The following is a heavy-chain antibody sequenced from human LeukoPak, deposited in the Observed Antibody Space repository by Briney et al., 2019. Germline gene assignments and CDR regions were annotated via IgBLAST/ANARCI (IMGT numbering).Heavy chain of an antibody. D-gene: IGHD3-10*01. CDR1: GGSISSGSYY. J-gene: IGHJ4*02. CDR2: IYTSGST. CDR3: AGNYYGSGSYYCEDRY. V-gene: IGHV4-61*02. Sequence: PSETLSLTCTVSGGSISSGSYYWSWIRRPAGKGLEWIGLIYTSGSTNYNPSLKSRVTISGDTSKNQFSLKLSSVTAADTAVYYCAGNYYGSGSYYCEDRYWGQGTLVTVSS.